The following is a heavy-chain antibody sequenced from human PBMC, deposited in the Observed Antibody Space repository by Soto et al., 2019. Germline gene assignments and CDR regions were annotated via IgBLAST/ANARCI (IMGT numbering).Heavy chain of an antibody. J-gene: IGHJ4*02. CDR3: ARRYNWNYDY. Sequence: PSETLSLTCAVSGGSISSGGYSWSWIRQPPGKGLEWIGYIYHSGSTYYNPSLKGRVTISVDRSKNQFSLKLSSVTAADTAVYYCARRYNWNYDYWGQGTLVTVSS. CDR2: IYHSGST. D-gene: IGHD1-20*01. V-gene: IGHV4-30-2*01. CDR1: GGSISSGGYS.